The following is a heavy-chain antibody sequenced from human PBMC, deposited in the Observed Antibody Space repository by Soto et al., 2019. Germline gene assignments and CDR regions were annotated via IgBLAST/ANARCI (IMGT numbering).Heavy chain of an antibody. CDR1: RYTFTSYY. J-gene: IGHJ4*02. Sequence: QVQLVQSGAEVKKPGASVKVSCKASRYTFTSYYIHWVRQAPGQGLEWMGWINPNNGYTKYTQKFQGRVNVTRDTSITTAYLELTRLQSDDTAVYYCAKAKFDFWSGYWSPALDFWGQGTLVTVSS. D-gene: IGHD3-3*01. CDR2: INPNNGYT. V-gene: IGHV1-2*02. CDR3: AKAKFDFWSGYWSPALDF.